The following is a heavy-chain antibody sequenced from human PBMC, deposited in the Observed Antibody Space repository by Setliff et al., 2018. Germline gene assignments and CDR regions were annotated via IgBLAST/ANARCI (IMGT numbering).Heavy chain of an antibody. Sequence: PSETLSLTCTVSGGSIRDYYWNWIRQSPGKELEWIGYIYYRGSTNYNSSLKSRVTISIDMSKNQFSLKLSSATAADTAVYFCAAVGTAAGGGWFDPWGRGTLVTVSS. V-gene: IGHV4-59*01. J-gene: IGHJ5*02. D-gene: IGHD2-15*01. CDR1: GGSIRDYY. CDR3: AAVGTAAGGGWFDP. CDR2: IYYRGST.